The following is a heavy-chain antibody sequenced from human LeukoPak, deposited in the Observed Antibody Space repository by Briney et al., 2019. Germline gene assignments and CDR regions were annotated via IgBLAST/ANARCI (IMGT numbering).Heavy chain of an antibody. CDR2: ISYDGSNK. CDR1: GFTFSSHG. D-gene: IGHD6-13*01. Sequence: GGSLRLSCAASGFTFSSHGMHWVRQAPGKGLEWVAVISYDGSNKYYADSVKGRFTISRDNSKNTLYLQMNSLRAEDTAVYYCAKDFVSKGIAAAGFFDYWGQGTLVTVSS. V-gene: IGHV3-30*18. CDR3: AKDFVSKGIAAAGFFDY. J-gene: IGHJ4*02.